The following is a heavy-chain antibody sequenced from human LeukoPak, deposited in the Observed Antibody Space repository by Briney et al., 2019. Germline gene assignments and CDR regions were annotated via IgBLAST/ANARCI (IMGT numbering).Heavy chain of an antibody. Sequence: ASVKVSCKASGYTFTGYYMHWVRQAPGQGLEWMGWINPNSGGTNYAQKFQGRVTMPRDTSISTAYMELSRLRSDDTAVYYCAVDPYYYDSSGYYYWGQGTLVTVSS. CDR3: AVDPYYYDSSGYYY. CDR2: INPNSGGT. D-gene: IGHD3-22*01. CDR1: GYTFTGYY. V-gene: IGHV1-2*02. J-gene: IGHJ4*02.